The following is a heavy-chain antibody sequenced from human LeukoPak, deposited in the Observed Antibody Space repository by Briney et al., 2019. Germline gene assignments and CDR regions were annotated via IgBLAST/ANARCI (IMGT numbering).Heavy chain of an antibody. CDR2: ISSSSSYI. CDR3: AREVDILTGYADY. J-gene: IGHJ4*02. Sequence: SGGSLRLSCAASGFTFSSYSMNGVRQAPGKGLEWGSSISSSSSYIYYADSVKGRFTISRDNAKNSLYLQMNSLRAEDTAVYYCAREVDILTGYADYWGQGTLVTVSS. V-gene: IGHV3-21*01. CDR1: GFTFSSYS. D-gene: IGHD3-9*01.